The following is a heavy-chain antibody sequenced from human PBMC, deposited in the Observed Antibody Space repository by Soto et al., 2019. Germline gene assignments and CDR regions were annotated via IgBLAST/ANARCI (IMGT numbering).Heavy chain of an antibody. V-gene: IGHV4-30-2*01. CDR2: IYHSGST. CDR3: ARDQNCSGGSCYSGGWFDP. D-gene: IGHD2-15*01. Sequence: SEILSLTCAVSGGSISSGGYSWSWIRQPPGKGLEWIGYIYHSGSTYYNPSLKSRVTISVDRSKNQFSLKLSSVTAADTAVYYCARDQNCSGGSCYSGGWFDPWGQGTLVTVSS. J-gene: IGHJ5*02. CDR1: GGSISSGGYS.